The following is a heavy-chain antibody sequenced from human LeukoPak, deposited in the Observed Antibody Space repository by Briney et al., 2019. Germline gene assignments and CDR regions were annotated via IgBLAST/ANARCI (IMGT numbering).Heavy chain of an antibody. Sequence: GGSLTLSCAASGFTFSSYSVNWVRQAPGKGLEWVSSISSSSSYIYYADSVKGRFTISRDNPKNPLYLQMNSLRAEDTAVYYCARVSVAYTVLDAFDIGGQGTMVTVST. CDR1: GFTFSSYS. CDR3: ARVSVAYTVLDAFDI. CDR2: ISSSSSYI. J-gene: IGHJ3*02. D-gene: IGHD6-19*01. V-gene: IGHV3-21*01.